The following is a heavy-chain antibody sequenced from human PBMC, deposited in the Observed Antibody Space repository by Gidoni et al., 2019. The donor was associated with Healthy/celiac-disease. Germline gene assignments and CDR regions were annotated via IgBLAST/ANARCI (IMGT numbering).Heavy chain of an antibody. CDR3: ARECQWLAPYYYYGMDV. D-gene: IGHD6-19*01. J-gene: IGHJ6*02. Sequence: QVQLQESGPGLVTPSETLSLTCTVSGYSISSGYYWGWIRQPPGKGLEWIGSIYHSGSTYYNPSLKSRVTISVDTSKNQFSLKLSSVTAADTAVYYCARECQWLAPYYYYGMDVWGQGTTVTVSS. V-gene: IGHV4-38-2*02. CDR1: GYSISSGYY. CDR2: IYHSGST.